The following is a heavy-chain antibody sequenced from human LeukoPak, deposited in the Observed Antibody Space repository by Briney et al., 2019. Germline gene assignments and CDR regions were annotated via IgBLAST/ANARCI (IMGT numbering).Heavy chain of an antibody. CDR3: ARGGRLRVPFDY. D-gene: IGHD5-12*01. CDR1: GFTFSSYS. J-gene: IGHJ4*02. CDR2: IWYDGSNK. V-gene: IGHV3-33*01. Sequence: QPGGSLRLSCAASGFTFSSYSMHWVPQAPGKGLEGVAVIWYDGSNKYYADSVKGRFTISRDNSKNTLYLQMNSLRAEDTAVYYCARGGRLRVPFDYWGQGTLVTVSS.